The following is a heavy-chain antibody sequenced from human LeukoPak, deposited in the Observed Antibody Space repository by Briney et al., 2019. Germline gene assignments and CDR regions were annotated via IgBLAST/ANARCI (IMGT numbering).Heavy chain of an antibody. D-gene: IGHD3-3*02. CDR1: GGSISSSSYY. J-gene: IGHJ6*03. CDR2: IYYSGST. CDR3: ARDIRAAGGGYYYMDV. V-gene: IGHV4-39*07. Sequence: SETLSLTCTVSGGSISSSSYYWGWIRQPPGKGLEWIGSIYYSGSTYYNPSLKSRVTISVDTSKNQFSLKLSSVTAADTAVYYCARDIRAAGGGYYYMDVWGKGTTVTVSS.